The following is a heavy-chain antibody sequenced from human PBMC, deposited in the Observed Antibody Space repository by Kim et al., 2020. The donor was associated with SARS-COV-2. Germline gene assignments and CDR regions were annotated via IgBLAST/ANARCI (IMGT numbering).Heavy chain of an antibody. CDR1: GFTFSSYA. CDR2: ISYDGSNK. Sequence: GGSLRLSCAASGFTFSSYAMHWVRQAPGKGLEWVAVISYDGSNKYYADSVKGRFTISRDNSKNTLYLQMNSLRAEDTAVYYCASGTAITSGSYYPFDYWGQGTLVTDSS. D-gene: IGHD1-26*01. J-gene: IGHJ4*02. CDR3: ASGTAITSGSYYPFDY. V-gene: IGHV3-30-3*01.